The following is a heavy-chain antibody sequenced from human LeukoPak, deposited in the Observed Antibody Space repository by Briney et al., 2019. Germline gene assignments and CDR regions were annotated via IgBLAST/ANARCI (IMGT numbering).Heavy chain of an antibody. J-gene: IGHJ3*02. CDR1: GGTFSSYA. D-gene: IGHD6-19*01. V-gene: IGHV1-69*05. Sequence: SVKVSCKASGGTFSSYALSWMRQAPGQGLEWMGRVIPMFDVTDYAQKFQGRVTITTDESTSTAYMELSSLRSEDTAVYYCARAPLRLDKRGGAFDIWGQGTMVTVSS. CDR3: ARAPLRLDKRGGAFDI. CDR2: VIPMFDVT.